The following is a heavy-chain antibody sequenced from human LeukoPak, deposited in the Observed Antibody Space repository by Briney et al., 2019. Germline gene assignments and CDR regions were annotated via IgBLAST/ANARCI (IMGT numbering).Heavy chain of an antibody. J-gene: IGHJ4*02. CDR2: ISGSGGST. CDR3: AKDAASLQYYDFWSGYGPGFDY. Sequence: GGSLRLSCAASGFTFSSYWMSWVRQAPGKGLEWVSAISGSGGSTYYADSVKGRFTISRDNSKNTLYLQMNSLRAEDTAVYYCAKDAASLQYYDFWSGYGPGFDYWGQGTLVTVSS. V-gene: IGHV3-23*01. D-gene: IGHD3-3*01. CDR1: GFTFSSYW.